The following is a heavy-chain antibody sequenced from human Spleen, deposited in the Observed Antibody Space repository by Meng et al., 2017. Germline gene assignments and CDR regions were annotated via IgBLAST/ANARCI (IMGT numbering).Heavy chain of an antibody. D-gene: IGHD6-13*01. J-gene: IGHJ4*02. Sequence: QVQLVQSGAEVKKSGASVKVSCKASGYTFTNYAIHWVRQAPGQRLEWMGRIDPKSGDTHYAQRFQGRVTMTGDTSISTAYMELSGLRSDDTAMYYCARDEDISAAGKLFGDYWGQGTLVTVSS. CDR1: GYTFTNYA. V-gene: IGHV1-2*06. CDR2: IDPKSGDT. CDR3: ARDEDISAAGKLFGDY.